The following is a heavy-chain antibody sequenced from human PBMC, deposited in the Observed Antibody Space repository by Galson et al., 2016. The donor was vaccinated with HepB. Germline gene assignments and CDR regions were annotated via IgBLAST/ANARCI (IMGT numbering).Heavy chain of an antibody. V-gene: IGHV3-9*01. CDR3: VKDMTGYYDFWSGFLAVFQL. D-gene: IGHD3-3*01. J-gene: IGHJ1*01. CDR1: GFTFNDFG. CDR2: ISWNSATI. Sequence: SLRLSCAASGFTFNDFGMHWVRLGPGKGLEWVSSISWNSATIGYADSVKGRFTISRDNAKSSLYLQMNSLTTEDTALYYCVKDMTGYYDFWSGFLAVFQLWGQGTVVTVSS.